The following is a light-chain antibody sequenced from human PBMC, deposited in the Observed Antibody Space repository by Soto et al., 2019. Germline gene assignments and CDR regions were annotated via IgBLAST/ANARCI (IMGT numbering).Light chain of an antibody. CDR3: QKYSSVPV. V-gene: IGKV1-27*01. CDR1: QGISNY. J-gene: IGKJ3*01. CDR2: AAS. Sequence: DIQMTQSPSSLSASVGDRVTITCRASQGISNYVAWYQQKPGKPPKLLIYAASTLQSGVPSRFSGSGSGTDFTLIINSLQPEDVATYSCQKYSSVPVFGPGPKVDIK.